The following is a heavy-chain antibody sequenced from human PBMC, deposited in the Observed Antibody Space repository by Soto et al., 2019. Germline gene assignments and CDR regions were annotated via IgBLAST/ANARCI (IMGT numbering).Heavy chain of an antibody. CDR2: IDPSDSYT. J-gene: IGHJ6*04. D-gene: IGHD2-2*01. CDR3: ASSPRCFFSSTSCRELGNYYGMDV. Sequence: GESLKISCKGSGYSFTSYWTSWVRQMPGKGLEWMGRIDPSDSYTNYSPSFQGHVTISADKSISTAYLQWSSLKASDTALYYCASSPRCFFSSTSCRELGNYYGMDVWGKGTTVTVSS. CDR1: GYSFTSYW. V-gene: IGHV5-10-1*01.